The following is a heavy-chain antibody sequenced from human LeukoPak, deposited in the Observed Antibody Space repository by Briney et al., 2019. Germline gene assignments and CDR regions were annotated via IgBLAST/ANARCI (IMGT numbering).Heavy chain of an antibody. CDR1: GFTFSSYS. CDR3: ARQSGYDRGGGHRYFDY. D-gene: IGHD5-12*01. Sequence: GGSLRLSCAASGFTFSSYSMNWVRQAPGKGLEWVSSISSSSSYIYYADSVKGRFTISRDNAKNSLYLQMNSLRAEDTAVYYCARQSGYDRGGGHRYFDYWGQGTLVTVSS. V-gene: IGHV3-21*01. CDR2: ISSSSSYI. J-gene: IGHJ4*02.